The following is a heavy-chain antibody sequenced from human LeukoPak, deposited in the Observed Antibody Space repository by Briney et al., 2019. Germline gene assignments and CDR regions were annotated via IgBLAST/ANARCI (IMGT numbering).Heavy chain of an antibody. CDR3: ARKDSNYCSSTSCYTGYYYMDV. CDR2: ISAYNGNT. V-gene: IGHV1-18*01. Sequence: ASVKVSCKASGYTFTSYGISWVRQAPGQGLEWMGWISAYNGNTNYAQKLQGRVTMTTDTSTSTAYMELRSLRSDDTAVYYCARKDSNYCSSTSCYTGYYYMDVWGKGTTVTVPS. D-gene: IGHD2-2*02. CDR1: GYTFTSYG. J-gene: IGHJ6*03.